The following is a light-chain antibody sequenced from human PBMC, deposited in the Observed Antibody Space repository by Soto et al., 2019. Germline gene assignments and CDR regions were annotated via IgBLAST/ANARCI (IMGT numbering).Light chain of an antibody. V-gene: IGKV1-27*01. CDR3: QKYNSAPWT. Sequence: DIQMPPSPSSLSASVGDRVTITCRASQGISTYLAWYQQKPGKVPKLLIYAASTLQSGGPSRFSGRGSGTEFTRTISSLQPEDVSTYYCQKYNSAPWTFGQGTKVEIK. J-gene: IGKJ1*01. CDR1: QGISTY. CDR2: AAS.